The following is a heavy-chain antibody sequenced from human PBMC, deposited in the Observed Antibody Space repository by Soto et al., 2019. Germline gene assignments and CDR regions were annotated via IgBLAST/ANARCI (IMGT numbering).Heavy chain of an antibody. D-gene: IGHD3-10*01. J-gene: IGHJ4*02. CDR3: AKDSPKYYYGSGSYRPSFDY. V-gene: IGHV3-23*01. CDR2: ISGSGGST. CDR1: GFTFSSYA. Sequence: EVQLLAAGGGLVQPGGSLRLSCAASGFTFSSYAMSWVRQAPGKGLEWVSAISGSGGSTYYADSVKGRFTISRDNSKNTLYLQMNSLRAEDTAVYYCAKDSPKYYYGSGSYRPSFDYWGQGTLGTVSS.